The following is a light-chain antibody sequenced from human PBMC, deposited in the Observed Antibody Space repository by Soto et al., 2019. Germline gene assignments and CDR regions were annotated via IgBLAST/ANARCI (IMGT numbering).Light chain of an antibody. J-gene: IGKJ5*01. V-gene: IGKV3-20*01. CDR1: QGISSNF. CDR3: QQYNNWPPIT. Sequence: EIVLTQSPGTLSLSPGERATFSCRAGQGISSNFLAWYQQKSGQTPRLLIYGASTRASGIPDRFSGSGSGTDFTLTISRLEPEDFAVYHCQQYNNWPPITFGQGTRLEIK. CDR2: GAS.